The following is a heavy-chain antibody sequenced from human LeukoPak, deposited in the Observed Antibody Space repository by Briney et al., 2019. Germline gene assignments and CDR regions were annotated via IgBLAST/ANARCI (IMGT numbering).Heavy chain of an antibody. CDR1: GGSISSGGYY. D-gene: IGHD3-3*01. V-gene: IGHV4-31*03. Sequence: PSETLSLTCTVSGGSISSGGYYWSWIRQHPGKGLEWIGYIYYSGSTYYNPSLKSRVTISVDTSKNQFSLKLSSVTAADTAVYYCARAPYDFWSGRNYYFDYWGQGTLVTVSS. J-gene: IGHJ4*02. CDR3: ARAPYDFWSGRNYYFDY. CDR2: IYYSGST.